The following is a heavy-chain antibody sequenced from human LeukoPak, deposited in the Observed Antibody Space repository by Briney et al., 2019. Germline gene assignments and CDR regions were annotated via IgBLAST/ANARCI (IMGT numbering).Heavy chain of an antibody. D-gene: IGHD2-8*01. CDR1: GFTLSGYW. Sequence: PGGSLRLSCAASGFTLSGYWMSWVRQAPGKGLEWVSYISSSSSTIYYADSVKGRFTISRDNAKNSLYLQMNSLRAEDTAVYYCAREESDIVLSTMDVWGKGTTVTVSS. V-gene: IGHV3-48*01. J-gene: IGHJ6*04. CDR2: ISSSSSTI. CDR3: AREESDIVLSTMDV.